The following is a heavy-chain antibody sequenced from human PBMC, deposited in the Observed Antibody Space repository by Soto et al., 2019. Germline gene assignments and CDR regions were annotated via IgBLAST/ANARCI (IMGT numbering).Heavy chain of an antibody. CDR3: ARDRVPKSSGFFPFDY. Sequence: QIQLVQSGAEVKKPGASVKVSCKASGYTFNIYGINWVRQAPGQGLEWMGWISAFNGKTTYAQNVQGRVNMTTDTSTSTAYVELRSLRSDDTAVYYCARDRVPKSSGFFPFDYWGHGTLVTVSS. CDR1: GYTFNIYG. D-gene: IGHD3-22*01. V-gene: IGHV1-18*01. J-gene: IGHJ4*01. CDR2: ISAFNGKT.